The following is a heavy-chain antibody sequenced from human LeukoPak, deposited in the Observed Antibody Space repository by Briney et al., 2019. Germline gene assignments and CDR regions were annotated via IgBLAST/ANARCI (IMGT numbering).Heavy chain of an antibody. CDR1: GYTFTSYG. Sequence: GASVKVSCKASGYTFTSYGISWVRQAPGQGLEWMGWISAYNGNTNYAQKLQGRVTMTTDTSTSTAYMVLRSLRSDDTAVYYCARDRHPLQDIVVVPAALWGQGTLVTVSS. D-gene: IGHD2-2*01. J-gene: IGHJ4*02. CDR3: ARDRHPLQDIVVVPAAL. V-gene: IGHV1-18*01. CDR2: ISAYNGNT.